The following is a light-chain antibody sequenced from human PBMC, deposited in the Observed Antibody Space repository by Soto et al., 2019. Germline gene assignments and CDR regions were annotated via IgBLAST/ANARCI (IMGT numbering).Light chain of an antibody. CDR3: QHYGGVWT. Sequence: DIQMTQSPSTLSASVGARVPITCRASQSISSWLAWYQQKPGKAPKLPIYDASSLESGVPSRFSGSGSATEFILTISSLQPDDFATYHCQHYGGVWTFGQGTKVDIK. V-gene: IGKV1-5*01. J-gene: IGKJ1*01. CDR1: QSISSW. CDR2: DAS.